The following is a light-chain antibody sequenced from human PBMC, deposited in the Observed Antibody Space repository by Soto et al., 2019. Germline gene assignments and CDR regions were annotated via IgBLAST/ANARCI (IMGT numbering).Light chain of an antibody. CDR2: GAS. Sequence: EIVLTQSPGTLSLSPGERATLSCRASQSVSSSDLAWYQQKPGQAPRLLIYGASSRATGIPDRFSGSVSGTDCTLTISSLEPEDFAVYYCQQYGSSSFTFGPGTKVDIK. J-gene: IGKJ3*01. V-gene: IGKV3-20*01. CDR1: QSVSSSD. CDR3: QQYGSSSFT.